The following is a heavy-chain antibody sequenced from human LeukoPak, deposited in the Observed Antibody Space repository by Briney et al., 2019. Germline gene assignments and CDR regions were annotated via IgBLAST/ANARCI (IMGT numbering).Heavy chain of an antibody. J-gene: IGHJ5*02. CDR1: GYTFTSYD. D-gene: IGHD2-2*01. CDR3: ARGALGYCSSTSCFHPAWFDP. V-gene: IGHV1-8*01. CDR2: MNPNSGNT. Sequence: RASVKVSCKASGYTFTSYDINWVRQAPGQGLEWMGWMNPNSGNTGYAQKFQGRVTVTRNTSISTAYMELSSLTSEDTAVYYCARGALGYCSSTSCFHPAWFDPWGQGTLVTVSS.